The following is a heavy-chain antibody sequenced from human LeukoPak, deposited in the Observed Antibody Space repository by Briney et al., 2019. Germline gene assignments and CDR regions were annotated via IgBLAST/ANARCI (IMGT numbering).Heavy chain of an antibody. CDR3: ASPSDSSSWGLTFDY. Sequence: GGSLRLSCAASGFTFSSYSMNWVRQAPGKGLEWVSSISSSSSYICYADSVKGRFTISRDNAKNSLYLQMNSLRAEDTAVYYCASPSDSSSWGLTFDYWGQGTLVTVSS. CDR1: GFTFSSYS. CDR2: ISSSSSYI. V-gene: IGHV3-21*01. D-gene: IGHD6-13*01. J-gene: IGHJ4*02.